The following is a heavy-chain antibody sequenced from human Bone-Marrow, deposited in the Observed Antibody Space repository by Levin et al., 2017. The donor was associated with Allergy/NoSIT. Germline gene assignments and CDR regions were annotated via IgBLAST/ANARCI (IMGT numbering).Heavy chain of an antibody. Sequence: ASVKVSCKASGYTFTSYYMHWVRQAPGQGLEWMGIINPSGGSPTYAQKFQGRVTMTRDTSTSTVYMELSSLRAEDTAVYYCARECVVVVVATAPPRDSDAFDIWGQGTMVTVSS. CDR2: INPSGGSP. CDR3: ARECVVVVVATAPPRDSDAFDI. CDR1: GYTFTSYY. D-gene: IGHD2-15*01. V-gene: IGHV1-46*01. J-gene: IGHJ3*02.